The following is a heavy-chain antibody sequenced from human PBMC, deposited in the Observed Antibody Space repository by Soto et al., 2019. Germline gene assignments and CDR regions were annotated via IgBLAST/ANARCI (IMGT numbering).Heavy chain of an antibody. CDR1: GGSISSTSYY. Sequence: AETLSLTCTVSGGSISSTSYYWVWIRHPPGKGLEWIGSIYYSGSTYYNPSLKSRVTISVDTSKNQFSLKLSSVTAADTAVYYCARHRLGVAVTVTGWFDPWGQGTLVTVSS. CDR3: ARHRLGVAVTVTGWFDP. V-gene: IGHV4-39*01. CDR2: IYYSGST. D-gene: IGHD2-21*02. J-gene: IGHJ5*02.